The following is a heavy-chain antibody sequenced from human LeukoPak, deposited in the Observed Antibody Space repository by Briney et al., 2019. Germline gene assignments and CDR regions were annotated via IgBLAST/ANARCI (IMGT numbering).Heavy chain of an antibody. D-gene: IGHD4-17*01. CDR1: GFTFSSYW. Sequence: GGSLRLSCAASGFTFSSYWMHWVRQAPGKGLVWVSHINSDGSSTSYADSVKGRFTISRDNAKNTLYLQMNSLRAEDTAVYYCARGHGDYVAFDIWGQGTMVTVSS. J-gene: IGHJ3*02. CDR3: ARGHGDYVAFDI. CDR2: INSDGSST. V-gene: IGHV3-74*01.